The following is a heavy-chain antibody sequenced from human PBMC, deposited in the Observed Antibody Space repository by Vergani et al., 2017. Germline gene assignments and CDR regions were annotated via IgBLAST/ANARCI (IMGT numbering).Heavy chain of an antibody. J-gene: IGHJ4*02. Sequence: EVQLVESGGGLVKPGGSLRLSCAASGFTFSSYSMNWVRQAPGKGLEWVSSISSSSSYIYYADSAKGRFTISRDNAKNSLYLQMNSLRAEDTAVYYCARDFGGATPDWGQGTLVTVSS. V-gene: IGHV3-21*01. CDR1: GFTFSSYS. CDR3: ARDFGGATPD. D-gene: IGHD1-26*01. CDR2: ISSSSSYI.